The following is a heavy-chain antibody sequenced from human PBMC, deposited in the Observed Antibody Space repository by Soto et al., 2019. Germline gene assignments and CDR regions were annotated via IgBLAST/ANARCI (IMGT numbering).Heavy chain of an antibody. J-gene: IGHJ6*02. CDR1: GFTFRGYG. Sequence: QPGGSLRLSCAASGFTFRGYGMHWVRQAPGKGLEWLAVISNDGNKKFLADSVEGRHTLSRDNSGNTVYLLMNSLRADDTAVYYCARDASYYSLWSGFYPSRNGMDVWGQGTTVTVSS. CDR2: ISNDGNKK. D-gene: IGHD3-3*01. CDR3: ARDASYYSLWSGFYPSRNGMDV. V-gene: IGHV3-33*05.